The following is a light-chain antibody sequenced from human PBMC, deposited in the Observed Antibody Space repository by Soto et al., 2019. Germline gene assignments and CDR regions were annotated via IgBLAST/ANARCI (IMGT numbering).Light chain of an antibody. V-gene: IGLV1-44*01. CDR2: NYA. J-gene: IGLJ3*02. CDR1: SSNIGSNS. CDR3: ASWDDTLNAWV. Sequence: QSVLTQPPSASGTPGQRVTISCSGSSSNIGSNSANWYQQFPGSAPKLLIYNYAQRPSGAPDRFSGSKSGTSASLAISGLQADDEAVYYCASWDDTLNAWVFGGGTRLTVL.